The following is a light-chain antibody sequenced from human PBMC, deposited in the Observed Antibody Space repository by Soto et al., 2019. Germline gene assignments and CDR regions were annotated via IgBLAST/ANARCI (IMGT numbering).Light chain of an antibody. CDR1: QSVSNN. V-gene: IGKV3-15*01. Sequence: EIVMTQSPATLSVSPGERATLSCRASQSVSNNLAWYQQKPGQAPSLLIYGASTRAIGIPARFSGSGAGTEFTLTISSLQSEDFAVYYCQQYNDWPRMFGQGTKVEIK. J-gene: IGKJ1*01. CDR3: QQYNDWPRM. CDR2: GAS.